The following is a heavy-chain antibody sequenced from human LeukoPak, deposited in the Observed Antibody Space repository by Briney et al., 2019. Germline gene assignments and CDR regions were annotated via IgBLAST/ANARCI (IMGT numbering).Heavy chain of an antibody. V-gene: IGHV4-4*02. Sequence: SETLSLTCAISGGSISSSNWWTWVRQPPGKGLEWVGEIYLRGNTNYNPSLESRVTISVDESKTQLSLRLESVTAADTAVYYCARSHLVGFRFDPWGQGTLVTVSS. D-gene: IGHD2-2*01. J-gene: IGHJ5*02. CDR1: GGSISSSNW. CDR2: IYLRGNT. CDR3: ARSHLVGFRFDP.